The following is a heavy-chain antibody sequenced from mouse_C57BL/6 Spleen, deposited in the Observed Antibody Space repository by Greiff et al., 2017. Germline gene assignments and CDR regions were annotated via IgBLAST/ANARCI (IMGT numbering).Heavy chain of an antibody. CDR3: EREVNYYGSLDY. J-gene: IGHJ2*01. CDR2: INYDGSST. CDR1: GFTFSDYY. V-gene: IGHV5-16*01. Sequence: EVQVVESEGGLAQPGSSMKLSCTASGFTFSDYYMAWVRQVPEKGLEWVANINYDGSSTYYLDSLKSRFIISRDNAKNILCLQMSSLKSEDTATYYCEREVNYYGSLDYWGQGTTLTVSS. D-gene: IGHD1-1*01.